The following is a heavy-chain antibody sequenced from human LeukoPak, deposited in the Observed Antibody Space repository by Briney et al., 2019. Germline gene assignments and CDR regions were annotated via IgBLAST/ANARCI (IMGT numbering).Heavy chain of an antibody. CDR2: IYYSGST. V-gene: IGHV4-59*01. CDR3: ARRGPYSGYDYDY. J-gene: IGHJ4*02. D-gene: IGHD5-12*01. CDR1: GGSISSYY. Sequence: SETLSLTCTVSGGSISSYYWSWIRQPPGKGLEWIGYIYYSGSTNYNPSLKSRVTISVDTSKNQFSLKLRSVTAADTAVYYCARRGPYSGYDYDYWGRGTLVTVSS.